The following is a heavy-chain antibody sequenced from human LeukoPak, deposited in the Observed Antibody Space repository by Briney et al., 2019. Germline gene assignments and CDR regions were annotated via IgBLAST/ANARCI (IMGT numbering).Heavy chain of an antibody. V-gene: IGHV3-7*01. CDR2: IKQDGSEK. J-gene: IGHJ4*02. Sequence: GGSLRLSCAASGFTFSSYWMSWVRQAPGKGLEWVANIKQDGSEKYYVDSVKGRFTISRDNAKNSLYLQMNSLRAEDTAVYYCARDLAYYYDRNYDWGQGTLVTVSS. D-gene: IGHD3-22*01. CDR1: GFTFSSYW. CDR3: ARDLAYYYDRNYD.